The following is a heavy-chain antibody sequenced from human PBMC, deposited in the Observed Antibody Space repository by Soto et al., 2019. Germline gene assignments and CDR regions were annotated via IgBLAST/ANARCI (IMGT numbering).Heavy chain of an antibody. CDR2: VYNSGST. CDR1: GASISGHF. Sequence: SETLSLTCTVSGASISGHFWSWIRQPPGKALEWIAYVYNSGSTYNPSLKSRVTISVDTSKNQLSLKLSSVIAADSAVYYCAINADVWGQGTTVT. CDR3: AINADV. J-gene: IGHJ6*02. V-gene: IGHV4-59*08.